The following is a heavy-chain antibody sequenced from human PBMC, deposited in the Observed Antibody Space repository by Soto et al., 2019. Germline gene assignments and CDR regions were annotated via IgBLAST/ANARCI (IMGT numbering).Heavy chain of an antibody. J-gene: IGHJ4*02. CDR3: AKSPKLYCTNGVCYFEY. CDR1: GFTFSSYA. V-gene: IGHV3-23*01. CDR2: FSGSGGST. Sequence: GGSLRLSCAASGFTFSSYAMSWVRQAPGKGLEWFSAFSGSGGSTYYADSVKGRFTISRDNSKNTLYLQMNSLIAEDTAVYYCAKSPKLYCTNGVCYFEYWGQGTLVTVSS. D-gene: IGHD2-8*01.